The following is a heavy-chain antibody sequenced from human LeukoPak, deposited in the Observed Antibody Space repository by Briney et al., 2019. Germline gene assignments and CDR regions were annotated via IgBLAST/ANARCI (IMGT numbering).Heavy chain of an antibody. Sequence: SETLSLTCAVYGGSFSGYYWSWIRQPPGKGLEWIGEINHSGSTNYNPSLKSRVGISVDTSKNQFSLKLNSVTAADTAVYYCARGRRSSGQRLDYWGQGTLVTVSS. CDR2: INHSGST. CDR1: GGSFSGYY. J-gene: IGHJ4*02. D-gene: IGHD6-25*01. V-gene: IGHV4-34*01. CDR3: ARGRRSSGQRLDY.